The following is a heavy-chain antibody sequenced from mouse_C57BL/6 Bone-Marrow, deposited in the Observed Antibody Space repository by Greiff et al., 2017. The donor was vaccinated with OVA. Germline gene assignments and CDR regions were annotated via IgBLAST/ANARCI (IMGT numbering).Heavy chain of an antibody. V-gene: IGHV3-8*01. CDR3: ARGRAYGNYHWWYFDV. Sequence: EVMLVESGPGLAKPSQTLSLTCSVTGYSITSDYWNWIRKFPGNKLEYMGYISYSGSTYYNPSLKSRISITRDTSKNQYYLQLNSVTTEDTATYYCARGRAYGNYHWWYFDVWGTGTTVTVSS. D-gene: IGHD2-1*01. CDR2: ISYSGST. CDR1: GYSITSDY. J-gene: IGHJ1*03.